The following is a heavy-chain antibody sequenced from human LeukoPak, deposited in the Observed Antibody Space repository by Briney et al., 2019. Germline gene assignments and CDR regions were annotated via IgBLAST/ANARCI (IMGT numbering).Heavy chain of an antibody. CDR2: INIGGTNT. J-gene: IGHJ5*02. CDR1: GFTFNDYY. Sequence: GGSLRLSCAASGFTFNDYYTSWIRQAPGKGLEWLSYINIGGTNTHYADSVKGRFTISRDNAKKSLYLEMNNLRAEDTAVYYCATDGAGFNTWGQGVLVTVSS. CDR3: ATDGAGFNT. V-gene: IGHV3-11*01.